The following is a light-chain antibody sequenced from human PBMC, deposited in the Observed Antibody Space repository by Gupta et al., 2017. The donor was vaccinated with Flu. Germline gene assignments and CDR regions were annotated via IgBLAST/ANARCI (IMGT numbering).Light chain of an antibody. CDR1: SSNIGSNT. J-gene: IGLJ2*01. V-gene: IGLV1-44*01. CDR3: AAWDGSRSGVV. Sequence: QSVLTQPPSASGTPGQRVAISCSGSSSNIGSNTVSWYQQLPGTAPNLLMYYNNRRPSGLPDRFSGSKSGTSASVAITGLQAEDGSDYYCAAWDGSRSGVVFGGGTKLAVL. CDR2: YNN.